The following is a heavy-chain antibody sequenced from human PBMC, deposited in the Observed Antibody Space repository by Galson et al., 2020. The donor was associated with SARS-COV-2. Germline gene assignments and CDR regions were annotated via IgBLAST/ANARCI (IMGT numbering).Heavy chain of an antibody. CDR3: ARLAPSHFGSSPFVGAFDI. V-gene: IGHV5-10-1*01. J-gene: IGHJ3*02. D-gene: IGHD6-6*01. CDR1: GYSFTSYW. Sequence: KIGESLKISCKGSGYSFTSYWNSWVRQMPGKGLEWMGSIDPSDPYTNYSPSFQGHVTISADKSISTAYLQWSSLKASDTAMYYCARLAPSHFGSSPFVGAFDIWGQGTMVTVSS. CDR2: IDPSDPYT.